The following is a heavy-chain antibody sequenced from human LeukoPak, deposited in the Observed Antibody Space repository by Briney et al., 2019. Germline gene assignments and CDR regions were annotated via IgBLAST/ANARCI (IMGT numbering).Heavy chain of an antibody. CDR3: ARAILSITGTTGAFDI. CDR2: IYTSGST. V-gene: IGHV4-4*09. J-gene: IGHJ3*02. Sequence: PSETLSLTCTVSGGSISSYYWSWIRQPPGKGLEWIGYIYTSGSTNYNPSLKSRVTISVDTSKNQFSLKLSSVTAADTAVYYCARAILSITGTTGAFDIWGQGTMVTVSS. CDR1: GGSISSYY. D-gene: IGHD1-7*01.